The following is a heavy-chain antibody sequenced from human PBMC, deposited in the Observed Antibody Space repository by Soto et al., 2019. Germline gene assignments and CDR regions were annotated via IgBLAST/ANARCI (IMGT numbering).Heavy chain of an antibody. Sequence: GGSLRLSCAVSGFTFSNYAMSWVRQAPGKGLEWVSAISASGSSTYYADSVKGRFTISRDNSKNTLYLQMNSLRAEDTALYFCAKDESWLPFDPWGQGTLVTVSS. CDR3: AKDESWLPFDP. D-gene: IGHD6-19*01. V-gene: IGHV3-23*01. CDR1: GFTFSNYA. CDR2: ISASGSST. J-gene: IGHJ5*02.